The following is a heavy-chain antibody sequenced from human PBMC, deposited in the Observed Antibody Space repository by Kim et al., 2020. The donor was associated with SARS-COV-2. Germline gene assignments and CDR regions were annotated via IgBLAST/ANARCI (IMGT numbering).Heavy chain of an antibody. V-gene: IGHV5-51*01. Sequence: SDTRYSPSFQGQVTISADKSISTAYLQWSSLKASDTAMYYCARVRAFLDVWGQGTTVTVSS. CDR3: ARVRAFLDV. CDR2: SDT. J-gene: IGHJ6*02.